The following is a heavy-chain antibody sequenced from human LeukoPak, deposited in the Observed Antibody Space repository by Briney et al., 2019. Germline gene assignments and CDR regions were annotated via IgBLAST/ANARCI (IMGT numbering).Heavy chain of an antibody. J-gene: IGHJ4*02. CDR1: GGSISSSSYY. D-gene: IGHD3-22*01. V-gene: IGHV4-39*01. Sequence: SETLSLTCTVSGGSISSSSYYWGWIRQPPGKGLEWIGSIYYSGSTYYNPSLKSRVTISVDTSKNQFSLKLSSVTAADTAVYYCAGTYYDSSDSFDYWGQGTLVTVSS. CDR2: IYYSGST. CDR3: AGTYYDSSDSFDY.